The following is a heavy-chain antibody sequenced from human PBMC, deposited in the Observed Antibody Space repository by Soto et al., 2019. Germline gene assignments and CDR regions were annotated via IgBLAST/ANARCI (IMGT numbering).Heavy chain of an antibody. J-gene: IGHJ4*02. D-gene: IGHD3-3*01. CDR1: GGSFKSGSYS. CDR3: ARDFAYFDS. CDR2: VYHTGRT. V-gene: IGHV4-61*01. Sequence: SETLSLTCTVSGGSFKSGSYSWSWIRQPPGKGLEWIGCVYHTGRTSYNPSLKSRVSISMDTSKNQFSLNLDSVTTADTAVYFCARDFAYFDSWGQGTLVTVSS.